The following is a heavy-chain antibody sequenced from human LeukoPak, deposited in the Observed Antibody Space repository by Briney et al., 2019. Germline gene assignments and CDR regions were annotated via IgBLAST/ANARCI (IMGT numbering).Heavy chain of an antibody. CDR2: ISYDGSNK. V-gene: IGHV3-30-3*01. D-gene: IGHD3-10*01. J-gene: IGHJ4*02. CDR1: GFTFSSYA. Sequence: QPGGSLRLSCAASGFTFSSYAMHWVRQAPGKGLEWVAVISYDGSNKYYADSVKGRFTISRDNSKNTLYLQMNSLRAEDTAVYYCARDIALYGSASITGFDYWGQGTLVTVSS. CDR3: ARDIALYGSASITGFDY.